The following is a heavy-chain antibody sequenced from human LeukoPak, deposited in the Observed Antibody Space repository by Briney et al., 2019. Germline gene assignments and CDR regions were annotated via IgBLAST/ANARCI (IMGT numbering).Heavy chain of an antibody. D-gene: IGHD4-17*01. CDR3: AKDYGDYTVNYHYYFMDV. J-gene: IGHJ6*02. Sequence: GGPLRLSCAASGFILSDYNMHWVRQAPGKGLEWVAVISYDGSNKYYADSVKGRFTISRDNSKNTLYLQMNSLRAEDTAVYYCAKDYGDYTVNYHYYFMDVWGQGTTVTVSS. CDR2: ISYDGSNK. CDR1: GFILSDYN. V-gene: IGHV3-30*04.